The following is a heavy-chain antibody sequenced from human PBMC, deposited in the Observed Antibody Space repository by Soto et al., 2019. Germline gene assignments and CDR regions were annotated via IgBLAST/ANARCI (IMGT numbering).Heavy chain of an antibody. CDR3: TRRSLYGSARGVDY. V-gene: IGHV5-10-1*01. D-gene: IGHD3-10*01. CDR1: GYSFTNYL. CDR2: SDPAESAA. J-gene: IGHJ4*02. Sequence: PGESLKISRQGSGYSFTNYLLSCVRQMAGKGLEWVVKSDPAESAATYSPSFQGSVTFSVDKSVSTAFLQWSGLRASDTAIYYCTRRSLYGSARGVDYWGQGARVTVSS.